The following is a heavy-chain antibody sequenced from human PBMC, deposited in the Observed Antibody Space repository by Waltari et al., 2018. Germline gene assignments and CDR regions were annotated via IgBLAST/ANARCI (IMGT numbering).Heavy chain of an antibody. V-gene: IGHV1-69*12. CDR2: IIPIFGTA. CDR3: ARSRATIRGDYYYYMDV. J-gene: IGHJ6*03. Sequence: QVQLVQSGAEVKKPGSSVKVSCKASGGTFSSYAISWVRQAPGQGLEWMGGIIPIFGTANYAQKFQGRVTMTADESTSTAYMELSSLRSEDTAVYYCARSRATIRGDYYYYMDVWGKGTTVTISS. CDR1: GGTFSSYA. D-gene: IGHD5-12*01.